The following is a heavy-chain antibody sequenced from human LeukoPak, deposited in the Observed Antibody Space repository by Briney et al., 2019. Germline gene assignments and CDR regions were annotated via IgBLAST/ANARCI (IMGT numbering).Heavy chain of an antibody. CDR3: ARGNNRKGDY. Sequence: GGSLRLSCAASGFTFTKYAMSWGRQAPGKGLEWVSGISESGTNTYYADSVRGRFTISRDNSKNTLFLQMNSLRAEDTAVYYCARGNNRKGDYWGQGTLVTVSS. D-gene: IGHD1-14*01. J-gene: IGHJ4*02. V-gene: IGHV3-23*01. CDR1: GFTFTKYA. CDR2: ISESGTNT.